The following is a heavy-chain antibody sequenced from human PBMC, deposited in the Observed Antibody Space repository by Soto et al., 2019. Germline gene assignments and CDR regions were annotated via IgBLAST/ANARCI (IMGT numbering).Heavy chain of an antibody. V-gene: IGHV4-31*03. Sequence: SETLSLTCTVSGGSLSSGDFFWHWIRQHPGKGLEWLGYIYSSGNTYYNPSLKGRVSMSVDTAENQFSLKLSSVAAADTAVYYCARGVSGVAGWFDPWGQGTVVTVSS. CDR2: IYSSGNT. J-gene: IGHJ5*02. CDR3: ARGVSGVAGWFDP. CDR1: GGSLSSGDFF. D-gene: IGHD2-8*01.